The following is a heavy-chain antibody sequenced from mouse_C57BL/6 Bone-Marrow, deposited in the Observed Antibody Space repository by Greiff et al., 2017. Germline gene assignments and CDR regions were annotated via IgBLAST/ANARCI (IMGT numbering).Heavy chain of an antibody. Sequence: EVQLQESGTVLARPGASVKMSCKTSGYTFTSYWMHWVKQRPGQGLEWIGAIYPGNSDTSYNQKFKGKAKLTAVTSASTAYMELSSLTNEDSAVHYCTRRLLGPTPLFDYWGQSTTPTISS. D-gene: IGHD1-1*01. V-gene: IGHV1-5*01. CDR1: GYTFTSYW. CDR3: TRRLLGPTPLFDY. J-gene: IGHJ2*01. CDR2: IYPGNSDT.